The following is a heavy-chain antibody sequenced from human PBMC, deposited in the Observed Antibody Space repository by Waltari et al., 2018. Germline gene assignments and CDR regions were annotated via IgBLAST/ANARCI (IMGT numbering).Heavy chain of an antibody. D-gene: IGHD6-19*01. V-gene: IGHV3-33*01. J-gene: IGHJ4*02. CDR1: GFILSNFN. Sequence: VQVVESGGGVVQPGKSLRLSCAASGFILSNFNMNWVRQAPGKGLEWVAVIWYDGNNKHYADSMRGRFTISRDNSKHTLYLQIDSLRADDTAVYYCARELTVTGPFDYWGQGTLVTVSS. CDR3: ARELTVTGPFDY. CDR2: IWYDGNNK.